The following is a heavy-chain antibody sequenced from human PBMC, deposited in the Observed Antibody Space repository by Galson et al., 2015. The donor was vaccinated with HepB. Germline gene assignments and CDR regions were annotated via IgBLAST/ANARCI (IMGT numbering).Heavy chain of an antibody. CDR2: ISSSSSYI. CDR3: ATSIAAADTDYYYYGMDV. J-gene: IGHJ6*02. D-gene: IGHD6-13*01. V-gene: IGHV3-21*01. Sequence: LRLSCAASGFTFSSYSMNWVRQAPGKGLEWVSSISSSSSYIYYADSVKGRFTISRDNAKNSLYLQMNSLRAEDTAVYYCATSIAAADTDYYYYGMDVWGQGTTVTVSS. CDR1: GFTFSSYS.